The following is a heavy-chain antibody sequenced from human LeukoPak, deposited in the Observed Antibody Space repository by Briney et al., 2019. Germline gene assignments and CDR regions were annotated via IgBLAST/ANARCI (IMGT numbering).Heavy chain of an antibody. D-gene: IGHD2-2*01. CDR2: ISGSGGST. Sequence: GGSLRLSCAASGFTFSSYAMSWVRQAPGKGLEWVSAISGSGGSTYYADSVKGRFTISRDNSKNTLYLQMNSLRAEDTAVYYCAKLCSSTSCYYDDFDIWGQGTMVTVSS. CDR3: AKLCSSTSCYYDDFDI. J-gene: IGHJ3*02. CDR1: GFTFSSYA. V-gene: IGHV3-23*01.